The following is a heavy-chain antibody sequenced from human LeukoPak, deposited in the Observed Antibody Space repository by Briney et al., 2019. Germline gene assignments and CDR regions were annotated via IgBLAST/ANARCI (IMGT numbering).Heavy chain of an antibody. J-gene: IGHJ5*02. V-gene: IGHV4-4*07. CDR2: MYTSGSGST. Sequence: SETLSLTCTVSGGSISSYQWSWIRQPAGKGLEWIRRMYTSGSGSTNYNPSLKSRVTMSVDTSKNQFSLKLNSVTAADTAVYYCARVGGFSTYYDSSGYYWFDPWGQGTLVTVSS. CDR3: ARVGGFSTYYDSSGYYWFDP. CDR1: GGSISSYQ. D-gene: IGHD3-22*01.